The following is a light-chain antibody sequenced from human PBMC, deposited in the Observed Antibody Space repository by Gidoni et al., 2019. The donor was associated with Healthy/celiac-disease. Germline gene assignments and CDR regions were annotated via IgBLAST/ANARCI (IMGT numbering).Light chain of an antibody. Sequence: EIVLTHSPATLSLSPGERATRSCRASQSVSSYLAWYQQKPGQAPRLLIYDASNRATGIPARFSGRGYGTDDTLTISSLEPEDCGVYYCQQRSNWPPYTFGQGTKLEIK. CDR1: QSVSSY. CDR2: DAS. V-gene: IGKV3-11*01. J-gene: IGKJ2*01. CDR3: QQRSNWPPYT.